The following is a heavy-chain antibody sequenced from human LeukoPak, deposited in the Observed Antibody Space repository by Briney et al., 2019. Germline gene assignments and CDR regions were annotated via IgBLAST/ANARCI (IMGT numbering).Heavy chain of an antibody. V-gene: IGHV3-48*03. CDR2: IHTTVTNI. CDR3: AKWYPGNMDV. D-gene: IGHD2-2*01. Sequence: AGSLRLSCPASGFTFNRYEFIWVRPAPGKGLEWVSYIHTTVTNIYYADSVKGRFSISRDNAKSSLYLQMNSLRAEDTAVYYCAKWYPGNMDVWGKGTTVTVSS. J-gene: IGHJ6*04. CDR1: GFTFNRYE.